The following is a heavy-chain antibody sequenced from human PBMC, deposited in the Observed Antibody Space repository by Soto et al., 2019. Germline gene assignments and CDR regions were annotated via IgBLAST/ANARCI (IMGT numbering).Heavy chain of an antibody. CDR2: TYYRSKWYN. CDR3: AREINVLRFLEWLPPLDAFDI. D-gene: IGHD3-3*01. V-gene: IGHV6-1*01. CDR1: ADSVSSHSAA. J-gene: IGHJ3*02. Sequence: SQTLSLTCGISADSVSSHSAAGNWIRQSPSRGLEWLGRTYYRSKWYNDYAVSLKSRITINPDTSKNQFSLQLNSVTPEDTAVYYCAREINVLRFLEWLPPLDAFDIWGQGTMVTVSS.